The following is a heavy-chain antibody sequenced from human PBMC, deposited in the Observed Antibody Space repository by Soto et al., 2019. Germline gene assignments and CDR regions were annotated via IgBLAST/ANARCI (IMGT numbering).Heavy chain of an antibody. CDR3: ARDPEAQRWLHLFDY. CDR1: GFTFSSYG. D-gene: IGHD5-12*01. Sequence: QVQLVESGGGVAQPGRSLRLSCAASGFTFSSYGMHWVRQAPGKGLEWVAVIWYDGSNKYYADSVKGRFTISRDNSKNTLYLQMNSLRAEDTAVYYCARDPEAQRWLHLFDYWGQGTLVTVSS. CDR2: IWYDGSNK. J-gene: IGHJ4*02. V-gene: IGHV3-33*01.